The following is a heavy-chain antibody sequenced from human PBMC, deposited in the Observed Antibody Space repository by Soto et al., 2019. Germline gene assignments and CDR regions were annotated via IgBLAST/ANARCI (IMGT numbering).Heavy chain of an antibody. Sequence: GESLKISCKGSGYTFTSYWIGWVRQMPGEGLEWMGVIYPSDSDIRYSPSFQGKVTISADKSITTAYLQWSSLKAADTAMYYCAVFRSSWFGDGRLDSWGPGTLVTVSS. V-gene: IGHV5-51*01. J-gene: IGHJ4*02. D-gene: IGHD6-13*01. CDR1: GYTFTSYW. CDR3: AVFRSSWFGDGRLDS. CDR2: IYPSDSDI.